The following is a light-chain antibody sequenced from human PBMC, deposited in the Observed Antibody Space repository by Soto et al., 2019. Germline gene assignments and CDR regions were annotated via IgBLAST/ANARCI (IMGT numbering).Light chain of an antibody. J-gene: IGKJ2*01. CDR3: QQYNNWPPRYT. CDR2: DSS. Sequence: DIVLTQSPATLSVSPGESATLSCRASQSVSRALAWYQHVPGQAPRLLLYDSSTRATGVPARFSGSGSGSQFTLTISSLQSEDFAVYYCQQYNNWPPRYTFGQGTKLQI. CDR1: QSVSRA. V-gene: IGKV3-15*01.